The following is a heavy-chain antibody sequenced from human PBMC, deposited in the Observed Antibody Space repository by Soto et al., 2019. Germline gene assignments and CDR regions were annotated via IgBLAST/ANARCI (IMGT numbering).Heavy chain of an antibody. CDR1: GVTFSSYA. D-gene: IGHD6-19*01. CDR3: ARDLAVAGRNFDY. Sequence: SVKVSCKASGVTFSSYAISWVRQAPGQGLEWMGGIIPIFGTANYAQKFQGRVTITADESTSTAYMELSSLRSEDTAVYYCARDLAVAGRNFDYWGQGTLVTVSS. J-gene: IGHJ4*02. V-gene: IGHV1-69*13. CDR2: IIPIFGTA.